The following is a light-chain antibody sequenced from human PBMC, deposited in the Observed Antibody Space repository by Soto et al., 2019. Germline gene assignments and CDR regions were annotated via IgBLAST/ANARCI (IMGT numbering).Light chain of an antibody. V-gene: IGKV1-16*02. Sequence: DIHMTQSPSSLSASVGDRVTITCRASQDISNHVAWFQQRPGKAPKSLIHAASCLYSGVHSKFSGSGSGKEQNIKKSNMQPEDFVTYYCKPYNSDPITFGQGTRLEIK. CDR1: QDISNH. CDR3: KPYNSDPIT. J-gene: IGKJ5*01. CDR2: AAS.